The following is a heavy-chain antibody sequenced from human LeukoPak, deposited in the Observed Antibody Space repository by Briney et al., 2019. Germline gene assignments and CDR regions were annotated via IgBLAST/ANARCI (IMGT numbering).Heavy chain of an antibody. CDR1: GYTLTELS. CDR2: FDPEDGET. CDR3: ATWYSSNMDV. J-gene: IGHJ6*04. Sequence: GASVKVSCKVSGYTLTELSMHWVRQAPGKGLEWMGGFDPEDGETIYAQKFQGRVTTTQDTSTDTAYMELSSLRSEDTAVYYCATWYSSNMDVWGKGTTVTVSS. V-gene: IGHV1-24*01. D-gene: IGHD6-13*01.